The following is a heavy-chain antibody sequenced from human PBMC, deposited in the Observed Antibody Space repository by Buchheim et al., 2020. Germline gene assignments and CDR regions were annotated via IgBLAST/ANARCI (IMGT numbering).Heavy chain of an antibody. CDR1: AFSFSSYG. V-gene: IGHV3-33*01. D-gene: IGHD3-10*01. J-gene: IGHJ4*02. CDR3: ARDLRGIRGCLDY. CDR2: IWFDGTTK. Sequence: QVHLVESGGGVVQPGGSLRLSCAASAFSFSSYGLHWVRQAPGKGLEWVAIIWFDGTTKYFGDSVSGRFDMSRDNPKKMVYLQMNSLRVEDTAVYYCARDLRGIRGCLDYWGQGTL.